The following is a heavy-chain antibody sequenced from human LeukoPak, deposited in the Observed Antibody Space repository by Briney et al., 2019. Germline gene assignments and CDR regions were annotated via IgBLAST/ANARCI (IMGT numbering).Heavy chain of an antibody. CDR3: ARDVDDFWSGYPTYYMDV. Sequence: SETLSLTCTVSSGSISSYYWSWVRQPPGKGLEWIGYIFYSGSTNYNPSLKSRLSISVDTSKNQFSMKLSSVTAADTAVYYCARDVDDFWSGYPTYYMDVWGKGTTVTVSS. J-gene: IGHJ6*03. CDR1: SGSISSYY. D-gene: IGHD3-3*01. CDR2: IFYSGST. V-gene: IGHV4-59*01.